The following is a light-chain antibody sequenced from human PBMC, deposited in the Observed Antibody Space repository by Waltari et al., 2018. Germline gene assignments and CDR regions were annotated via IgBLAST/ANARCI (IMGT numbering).Light chain of an antibody. V-gene: IGLV2-14*01. J-gene: IGLJ2*01. CDR1: SSDVGGYNY. Sequence: QSALTQPDSVSGSPGQSIAISCTGPSSDVGGYNYFSWYQQHPGKAPKLMIYEVSNRPSGVSNRFSGSKSGNTASLTISGLQAEDEADYYCSSYTSSSTLVFGGGTKLTVL. CDR2: EVS. CDR3: SSYTSSSTLV.